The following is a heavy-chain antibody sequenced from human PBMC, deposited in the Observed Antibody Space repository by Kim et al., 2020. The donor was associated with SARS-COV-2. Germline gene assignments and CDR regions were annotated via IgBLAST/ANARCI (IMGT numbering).Heavy chain of an antibody. CDR2: IYYSGST. CDR3: ARVLGAITIFGVVIVNWFDP. J-gene: IGHJ5*02. D-gene: IGHD3-3*01. CDR1: GGSISSGGYY. V-gene: IGHV4-31*03. Sequence: SETLSLTCTVSGGSISSGGYYWSWIRQHPGQGLEWIGYIYYSGSTYYNPSLKSRVTISVDTSKNQFSLKLSSVTAADTAVYYCARVLGAITIFGVVIVNWFDPWGQGTLVTVSS.